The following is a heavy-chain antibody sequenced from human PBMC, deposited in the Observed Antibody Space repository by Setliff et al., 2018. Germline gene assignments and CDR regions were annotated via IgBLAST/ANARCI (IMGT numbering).Heavy chain of an antibody. CDR1: GGTFRTDG. V-gene: IGHV1-69*05. CDR2: ISPVFRSA. CDR3: ARDRRGSDAFDI. D-gene: IGHD3-10*01. J-gene: IGHJ3*02. Sequence: SVKVSCKASGGTFRTDGFNWVRQAPGQGLEWMGRISPVFRSAKYAQKLQGRVTMTTDTSTSTAYMELRSLRSDDTAVYYCARDRRGSDAFDIWGQGTMVTVSS.